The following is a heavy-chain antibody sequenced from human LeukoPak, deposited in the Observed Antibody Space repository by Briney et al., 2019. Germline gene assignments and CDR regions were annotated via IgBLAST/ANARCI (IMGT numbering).Heavy chain of an antibody. D-gene: IGHD3-3*01. CDR2: IYYSGST. CDR3: ARAQRFLEWLFYDY. CDR1: GGSISSYY. V-gene: IGHV4-59*01. Sequence: SETLSLTCTVSGGSISSYYWSWLRQPPGKGLEWIGYIYYSGSTNYNPSLKSRVTISVDTSKNQFSLKLSSVTAADTAVYYCARAQRFLEWLFYDYWGQGTLVTVSS. J-gene: IGHJ4*02.